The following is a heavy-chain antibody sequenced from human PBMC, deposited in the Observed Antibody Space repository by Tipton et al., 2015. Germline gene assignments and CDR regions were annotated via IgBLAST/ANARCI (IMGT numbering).Heavy chain of an antibody. J-gene: IGHJ6*02. CDR3: AKATGNDYYYGVDV. CDR1: GFTFSSHG. V-gene: IGHV3-30*18. D-gene: IGHD4-23*01. CDR2: ISYDGSKK. Sequence: SLRLSCAASGFTFSSHGMHWVRQAPGKGLEWVAVISYDGSKKYNADSVKGRFTISRDNSKNTLFLQMSGLRTEDTAVYFCAKATGNDYYYGVDVWGQGTTVTVSS.